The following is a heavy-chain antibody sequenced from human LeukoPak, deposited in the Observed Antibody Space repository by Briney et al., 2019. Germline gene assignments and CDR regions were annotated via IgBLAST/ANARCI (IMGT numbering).Heavy chain of an antibody. CDR3: ARRLSWGSYEDY. V-gene: IGHV4-4*02. J-gene: IGHJ4*02. Sequence: SETLSLTSAVSGGSISSSNWWSWVRQPPGKGLEWIGEIYHSGSTNYNPSLKSRVTISVDKSKNQFSLKLSSVTAADTAVYYCARRLSWGSYEDYWGQGTLVTVSS. D-gene: IGHD3-16*01. CDR2: IYHSGST. CDR1: GGSISSSNW.